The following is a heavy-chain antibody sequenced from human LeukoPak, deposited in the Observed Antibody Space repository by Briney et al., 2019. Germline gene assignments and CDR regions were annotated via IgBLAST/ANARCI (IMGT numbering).Heavy chain of an antibody. CDR2: ISDSGGST. J-gene: IGHJ4*02. D-gene: IGHD2-2*01. Sequence: GGSLRLSCAACGFTFSIYAMSWVRQAPGKGLEWVSSISDSGGSTYFADSVKGRFTISRDNSKNTVYLQMNSLRTEDTAVYYCAKRPIVVVSVGSKKKFYFDYWGQGTLVTVSS. CDR3: AKRPIVVVSVGSKKKFYFDY. CDR1: GFTFSIYA. V-gene: IGHV3-23*01.